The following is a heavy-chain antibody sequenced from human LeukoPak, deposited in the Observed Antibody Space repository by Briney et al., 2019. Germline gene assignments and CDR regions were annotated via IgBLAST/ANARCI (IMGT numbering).Heavy chain of an antibody. CDR3: AKDPPTFTVTTRGEYYFDY. V-gene: IGHV3-11*04. CDR1: GFTFSDYY. CDR2: ISSSGGNI. Sequence: GGSLRLPCAVSGFTFSDYYMNWIRRAPGKGLEWISYISSSGGNINYADSVQGRFTISRDNAKKSLYLQMNSLRAEDTAVYYRAKDPPTFTVTTRGEYYFDYWGQGTLVTVSS. D-gene: IGHD4-17*01. J-gene: IGHJ4*02.